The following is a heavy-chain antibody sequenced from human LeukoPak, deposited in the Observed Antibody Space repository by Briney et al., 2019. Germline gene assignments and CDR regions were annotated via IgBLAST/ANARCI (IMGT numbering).Heavy chain of an antibody. V-gene: IGHV3-53*01. CDR1: GFTVSSNY. CDR3: ARALRRVYYMDV. D-gene: IGHD5-12*01. J-gene: IGHJ6*03. CDR2: IYSGGST. Sequence: GGSLRLSCAASGFTVSSNYMSWVRQAPGKGLEWVSVIYSGGSTYYADSVKGRFTISRDNPKNTLYLQMNSLRAEDTAVYYCARALRRVYYMDVWGKGTTVTISS.